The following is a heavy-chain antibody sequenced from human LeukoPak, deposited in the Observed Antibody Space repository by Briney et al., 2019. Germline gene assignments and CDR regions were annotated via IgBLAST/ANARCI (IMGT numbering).Heavy chain of an antibody. CDR3: CRIQTYYYYMDV. CDR2: IYYSGST. V-gene: IGHV4-30-4*03. CDR1: GGSISSGDYY. D-gene: IGHD5-18*01. Sequence: PSETLSLTCTVPGGSISSGDYYWSWIRQPPGKGLEWIGYIYYSGSTYYNPSLKSRVTISVDTSKNQFSLKLTSVTAADTAVYYCCRIQTYYYYMDVWGKGTTVTVSS. J-gene: IGHJ6*03.